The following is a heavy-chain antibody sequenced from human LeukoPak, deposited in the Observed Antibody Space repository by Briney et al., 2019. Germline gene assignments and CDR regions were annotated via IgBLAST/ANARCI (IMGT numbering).Heavy chain of an antibody. CDR2: IYYSGST. V-gene: IGHV4-59*11. D-gene: IGHD3-22*01. CDR3: ARDRGYDSSGYYRNWFDP. CDR1: GGSISSHY. Sequence: SETLSLTCTVSGGSISSHYWSWIRQPLGKGLEWIGYIYYSGSTNYNPSLKSRVTISVDTSKNQFSLKLSSVAAADTAVYYCARDRGYDSSGYYRNWFDPWGQGTLVTVSS. J-gene: IGHJ5*02.